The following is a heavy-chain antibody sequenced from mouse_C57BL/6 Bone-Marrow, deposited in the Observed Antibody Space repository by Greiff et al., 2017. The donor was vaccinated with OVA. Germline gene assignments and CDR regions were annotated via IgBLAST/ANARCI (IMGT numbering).Heavy chain of an antibody. D-gene: IGHD2-3*01. Sequence: QVQLQQSGAELARPGASVKLSCKASGYTFTSYGISWVKQRTGQGLEWIGEIYPRSGNTYYNEKFKGKATLTADKSSSTAYMELRSLTSEDAAVYFGSRYYDGYYVRYGGQGTTLTVTS. J-gene: IGHJ2*01. V-gene: IGHV1-81*01. CDR1: GYTFTSYG. CDR2: IYPRSGNT. CDR3: SRYYDGYYVRY.